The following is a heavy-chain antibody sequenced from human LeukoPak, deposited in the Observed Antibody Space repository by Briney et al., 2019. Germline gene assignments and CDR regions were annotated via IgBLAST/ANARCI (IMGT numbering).Heavy chain of an antibody. CDR1: GGSISSSSYY. CDR3: ARSWIFDY. Sequence: SETLSLTCTVSGGSISSSSYYWSWIRQPPGKGLEWIGEINHSGSTNYNPSLKSRVTISVDTSKNQFSLKLSSVTAADTAVYYCARSWIFDYWGQGTLVTVSS. D-gene: IGHD2-2*03. J-gene: IGHJ4*02. V-gene: IGHV4-39*07. CDR2: INHSGST.